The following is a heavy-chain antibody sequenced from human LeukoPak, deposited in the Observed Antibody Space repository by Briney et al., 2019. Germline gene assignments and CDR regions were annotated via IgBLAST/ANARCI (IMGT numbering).Heavy chain of an antibody. V-gene: IGHV4-59*01. J-gene: IGHJ4*02. D-gene: IGHD3-22*01. Sequence: SETLSLTCTVSGGSISAYYGSWIRQPPGEGLEWIGYIYHGGSTYHDRCVKSRVTISLDTSKKQFYLKLRSVTAADTAVYYCARGTYYYDNSGHYVHYLDSWGQGTLVTVSS. CDR1: GGSISAYY. CDR2: IYHGGST. CDR3: ARGTYYYDNSGHYVHYLDS.